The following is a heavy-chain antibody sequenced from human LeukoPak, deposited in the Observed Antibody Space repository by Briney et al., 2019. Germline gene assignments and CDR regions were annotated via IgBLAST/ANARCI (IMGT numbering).Heavy chain of an antibody. CDR3: AKMKGITMVRGTFDY. Sequence: PGGSLRLSCAASGFTFSSYAMSWVRQAPGKGLEWVSAISGNGGSTYYADSVKGRFTISRDNSKNTLYLQMSSLRAEDTAVYYCAKMKGITMVRGTFDYWGQGTLVTVSS. V-gene: IGHV3-23*01. D-gene: IGHD3-10*01. J-gene: IGHJ4*02. CDR2: ISGNGGST. CDR1: GFTFSSYA.